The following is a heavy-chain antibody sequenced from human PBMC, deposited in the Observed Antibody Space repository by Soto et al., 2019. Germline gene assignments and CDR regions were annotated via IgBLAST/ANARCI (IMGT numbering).Heavy chain of an antibody. D-gene: IGHD6-6*01. Sequence: QVQLVESGGGVVQPGRSLRLSCAASGFTFSSYGMHWVRQAPGKGLEWVAVIWYDGSKKYYADSVKGRFTISRDNSKNTLYLQMNSPRAEDTAVYYCARDQQQVVRLYYYYYGMDVWGQGTTVTVSS. V-gene: IGHV3-33*01. CDR1: GFTFSSYG. CDR2: IWYDGSKK. J-gene: IGHJ6*02. CDR3: ARDQQQVVRLYYYYYGMDV.